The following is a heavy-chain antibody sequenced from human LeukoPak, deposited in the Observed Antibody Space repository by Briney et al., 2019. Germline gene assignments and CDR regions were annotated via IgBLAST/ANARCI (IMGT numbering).Heavy chain of an antibody. D-gene: IGHD3-22*01. V-gene: IGHV3-53*01. CDR3: ARGDPIVVVY. CDR2: IYGGGST. Sequence: PGGSLRLSCAASGFTVSSNYMSWVRQAPGKGLEWVSVIYGGGSTYYADSVKGRFTIFRDNSKNTVYLQMNSLRAEDTAVYYCARGDPIVVVYWGQGTRVAVSS. CDR1: GFTVSSNY. J-gene: IGHJ4*02.